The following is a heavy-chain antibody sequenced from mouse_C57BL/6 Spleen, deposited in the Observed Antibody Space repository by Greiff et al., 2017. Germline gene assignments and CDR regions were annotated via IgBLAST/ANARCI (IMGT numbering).Heavy chain of an antibody. Sequence: VQLQQPGAELVMPGASVKLSCKASGYTFTSYWMHWVKQRPGQGLEWIGEIDPSDSYTNYNQKFKGKSTLTVDKSSSTAYMQLSSLTSEDSAVYYCARRGNWDPFAYWGQGTTLTVSS. D-gene: IGHD4-1*01. V-gene: IGHV1-69*01. CDR1: GYTFTSYW. CDR3: ARRGNWDPFAY. CDR2: IDPSDSYT. J-gene: IGHJ2*01.